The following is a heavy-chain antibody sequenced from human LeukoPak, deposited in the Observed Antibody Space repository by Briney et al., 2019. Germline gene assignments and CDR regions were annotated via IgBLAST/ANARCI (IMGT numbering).Heavy chain of an antibody. J-gene: IGHJ4*02. CDR2: ISSDGRNN. V-gene: IGHV3-30*04. CDR1: GFTFSTYS. D-gene: IGHD5-18*01. CDR3: AREGYSYGHFDY. Sequence: PGGSLRLSCAASGFTFSTYSMHWVRQAPGKGLEWVAVISSDGRNNYYADSVKGRFTISRDDSKNTLYLQMNSLRAEDTAVYYCAREGYSYGHFDYWGQGTLVTVSS.